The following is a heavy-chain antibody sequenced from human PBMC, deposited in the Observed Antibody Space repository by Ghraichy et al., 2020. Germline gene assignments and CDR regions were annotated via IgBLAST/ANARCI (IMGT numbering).Heavy chain of an antibody. CDR1: GGSFSGYY. CDR3: ARAWVRGSGSYLYYYYYGMDV. CDR2: INHSGST. Sequence: SETLSLTCAVYGGSFSGYYWSWIRQPPGKGLEWIGEINHSGSTNYNPSLKSRVTISVDTSKNQFSLKLSSVTAADTAVYYCARAWVRGSGSYLYYYYYGMDVWGQGTTVTVSS. J-gene: IGHJ6*02. V-gene: IGHV4-34*01. D-gene: IGHD3-10*01.